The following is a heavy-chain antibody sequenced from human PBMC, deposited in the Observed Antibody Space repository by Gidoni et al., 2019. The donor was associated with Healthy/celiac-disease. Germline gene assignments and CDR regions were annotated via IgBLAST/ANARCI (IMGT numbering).Heavy chain of an antibody. CDR2: ISSSGSTI. V-gene: IGHV3-48*03. CDR1: GLPFSSFE. J-gene: IGHJ4*02. Sequence: EVQLVESGGGLVQPGGSLRLSCSASGLPFSSFEMNWVRQPPGKGLEWFSYISSSGSTIYYADSVKGRFTISRDNAKNSLYLQMNSLRAEDTAVYYCASLYCGGDCYPYYFDYWGQGTLVTVSS. D-gene: IGHD2-21*02. CDR3: ASLYCGGDCYPYYFDY.